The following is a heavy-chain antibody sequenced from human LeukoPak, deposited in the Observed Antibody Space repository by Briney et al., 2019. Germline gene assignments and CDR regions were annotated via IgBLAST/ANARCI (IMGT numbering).Heavy chain of an antibody. Sequence: GGSLRLSCAASGFTFSSYSMNWVRQAPGKGLEWVSAISGSGGSTYYADSVKGRFTISRDNSKNTLYLQMNSLRAEDTAVYYCARAVGATSDYWGQGTLVTVSS. V-gene: IGHV3-23*01. J-gene: IGHJ4*02. D-gene: IGHD1-26*01. CDR1: GFTFSSYS. CDR2: ISGSGGST. CDR3: ARAVGATSDY.